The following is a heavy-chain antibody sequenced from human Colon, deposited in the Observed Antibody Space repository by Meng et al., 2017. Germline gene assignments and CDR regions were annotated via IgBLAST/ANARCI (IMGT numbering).Heavy chain of an antibody. Sequence: QPQGSGPGLVKPSETLSLTGTVFGGDINNYYWSWIRQSPGKGLEWLGCVYSSGSAYYSPSLKSRLNMSVDRTKNQLSLKVTSVTAADTAVYYCARGVETMIRGVKWYFDLWGRGALVTVSS. J-gene: IGHJ2*01. CDR1: GGDINNYY. D-gene: IGHD3-10*01. CDR3: ARGVETMIRGVKWYFDL. CDR2: VYSSGSA. V-gene: IGHV4-4*07.